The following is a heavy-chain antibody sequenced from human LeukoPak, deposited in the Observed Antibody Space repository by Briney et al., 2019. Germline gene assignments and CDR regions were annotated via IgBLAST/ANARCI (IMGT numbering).Heavy chain of an antibody. CDR3: ARFSGGTSRVDY. CDR2: ISNGGSSGST. J-gene: IGHJ4*02. Sequence: PSETLSLTCTVSGDSINAFYWSWLRQPPGKGLEWIGYISNGGSSGSTNYHPSLKSRVTISAAMSKNHFSLRLNSVAAADAAVYYCARFSGGTSRVDYWGQGPLVTVSS. V-gene: IGHV4-59*01. CDR1: GDSINAFY. D-gene: IGHD3-16*01.